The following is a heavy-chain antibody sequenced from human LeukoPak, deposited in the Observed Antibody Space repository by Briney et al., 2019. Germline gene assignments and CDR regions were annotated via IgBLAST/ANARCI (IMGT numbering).Heavy chain of an antibody. Sequence: GGSLRLSCAASGFTFSSYAMSWVRQAPGKGLEWISAISGSGGITYYADSVKDRFTISRDNSKDTLYLQMNSLRADDTAVYFCAARKPYWGQGTLVTVSS. D-gene: IGHD6-6*01. CDR1: GFTFSSYA. V-gene: IGHV3-23*01. CDR3: AARKPY. CDR2: ISGSGGIT. J-gene: IGHJ4*02.